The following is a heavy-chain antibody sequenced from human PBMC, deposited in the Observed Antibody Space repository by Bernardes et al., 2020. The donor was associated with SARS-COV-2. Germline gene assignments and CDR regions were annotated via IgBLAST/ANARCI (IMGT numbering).Heavy chain of an antibody. D-gene: IGHD3-3*01. J-gene: IGHJ3*02. CDR3: PITNFGEDAFDI. CDR2: INHGGNT. Sequence: ETLSLTCAVPGGSFSGFHWNWIRQSPVKGLEWIGEINHGGNTNYNPSLMSRVTISVDTSKMQVSLTLRSVTAADTAVYYCPITNFGEDAFDIWDQGTMVTISS. V-gene: IGHV4-34*01. CDR1: GGSFSGFH.